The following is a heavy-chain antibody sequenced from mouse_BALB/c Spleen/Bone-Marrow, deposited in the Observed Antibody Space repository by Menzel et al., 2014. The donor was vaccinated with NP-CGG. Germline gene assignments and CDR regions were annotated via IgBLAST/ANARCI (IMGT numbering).Heavy chain of an antibody. CDR3: SRDMGLLRFDY. CDR1: GFTFTDYY. V-gene: IGHV7-3*02. J-gene: IGHJ2*01. CDR2: IRDKAYGYTT. D-gene: IGHD3-1*01. Sequence: EVQLVESGGGLVQPGGSLRLSCATSGFTFTDYYMSWVRQPPGKALEWLGFIRDKAYGYTTEYSASVKGRFTISRDNSQSILYLQMNTLRAEDSATYYCSRDMGLLRFDYWGQGTTLTVSS.